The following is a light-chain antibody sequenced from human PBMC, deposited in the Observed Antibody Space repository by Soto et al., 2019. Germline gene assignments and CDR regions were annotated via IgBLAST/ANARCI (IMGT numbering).Light chain of an antibody. CDR1: QGINNY. CDR2: DAS. CDR3: QQYENLPT. Sequence: NQLTQSPSSLSASVGDIVTIVCRASQGINNYLNWYQQKPGRAPKLLIYDASNLEAGVPSRFRGSGSGTDFTFTISRLQPEDIATYYCQQYENLPTFGQGTRLEI. V-gene: IGKV1-33*01. J-gene: IGKJ5*01.